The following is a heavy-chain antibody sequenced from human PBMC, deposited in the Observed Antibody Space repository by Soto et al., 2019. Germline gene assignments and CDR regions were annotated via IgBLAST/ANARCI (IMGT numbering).Heavy chain of an antibody. Sequence: PSEKLSLTCSVSGGSMSSNYWTWFRQPPGKGLEWMGYVYNSGSADYNPALKSRVTISEDTSKSQFSLKVNSMTAADTAVYYCARHRRQGAAGYTLENWCQG. V-gene: IGHV4-59*08. CDR2: VYNSGSA. D-gene: IGHD1-26*01. J-gene: IGHJ1*01. CDR1: GGSMSSNY. CDR3: ARHRRQGAAGYTLEN.